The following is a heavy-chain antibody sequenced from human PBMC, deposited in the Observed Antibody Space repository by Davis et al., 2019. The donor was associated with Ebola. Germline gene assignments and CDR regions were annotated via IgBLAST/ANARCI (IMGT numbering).Heavy chain of an antibody. Sequence: GGSLRLSCAASGFTFDDHGMSWVRQAPGKGLEWVAGVHWSGNTTNYVDSVKGRFTISRDNARNSLYLQMNNLSAEDTALYYCVGDGDHIYFDHWGQGTRVTVSS. CDR2: VHWSGNTT. J-gene: IGHJ4*02. D-gene: IGHD1-14*01. CDR3: VGDGDHIYFDH. V-gene: IGHV3-20*04. CDR1: GFTFDDHG.